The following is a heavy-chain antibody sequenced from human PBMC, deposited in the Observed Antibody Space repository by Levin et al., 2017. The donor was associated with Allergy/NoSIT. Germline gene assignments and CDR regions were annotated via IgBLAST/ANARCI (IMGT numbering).Heavy chain of an antibody. CDR3: ARDGVGSGWDTGDY. J-gene: IGHJ4*02. D-gene: IGHD6-19*01. CDR1: GYSFTNYW. V-gene: IGHV5-51*01. Sequence: GESLKISCKTSGYSFTNYWIGWVCQRPGQGLEWMGVTHPGTSETRYGPPFQGHVPIPVDKSVTTAYSQWSSLKAPDTAIYFCARDGVGSGWDTGDYWGQGTLVTVSS. CDR2: THPGTSET.